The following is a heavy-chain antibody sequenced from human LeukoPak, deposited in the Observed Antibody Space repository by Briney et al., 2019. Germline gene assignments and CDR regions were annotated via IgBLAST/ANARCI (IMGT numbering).Heavy chain of an antibody. Sequence: SGTLSLTCTVSGGSISNFYWTWIRQPPGKGLEWIGYFYSTGSTTYNPSLESRVTISLDTSKNQFSLKLRFVTAADTAVYYCARVRRDYSFGSNGLDVWGRGTTVTVSS. D-gene: IGHD5-18*01. CDR3: ARVRRDYSFGSNGLDV. J-gene: IGHJ6*01. CDR1: GGSISNFY. V-gene: IGHV4-59*01. CDR2: FYSTGST.